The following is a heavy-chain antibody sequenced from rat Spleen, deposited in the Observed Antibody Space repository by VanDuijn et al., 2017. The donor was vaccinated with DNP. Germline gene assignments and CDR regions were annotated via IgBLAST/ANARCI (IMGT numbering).Heavy chain of an antibody. CDR2: IGSDDYAP. J-gene: IGHJ2*01. CDR3: IRWNSGHFDY. D-gene: IGHD4-3*01. V-gene: IGHV5-22*01. CDR1: RFTFSDYY. Sequence: EVQLVESGGGLVQPGRSLKLSCAASRFTFSDYYMAWVRQAPTKGLEWVAYIGSDDYAPYYGDSVKGRFTISRDNAKSTLYLQMNSLRSEDMATYYCIRWNSGHFDYWGQGVMVTVSS.